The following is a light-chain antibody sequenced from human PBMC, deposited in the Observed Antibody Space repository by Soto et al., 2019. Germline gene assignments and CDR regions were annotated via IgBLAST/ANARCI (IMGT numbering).Light chain of an antibody. CDR1: QSVSSN. Sequence: EIVMTQSPATLSVSPGERATLSCRASQSVSSNLVWYQQKPGQAPRLLIYDASTRATDIPARFSGSGSGTEFTLTISSLQSEDFAVYYCQHYNNWPPYTFGQGTKLEIK. V-gene: IGKV3-15*01. CDR3: QHYNNWPPYT. CDR2: DAS. J-gene: IGKJ2*01.